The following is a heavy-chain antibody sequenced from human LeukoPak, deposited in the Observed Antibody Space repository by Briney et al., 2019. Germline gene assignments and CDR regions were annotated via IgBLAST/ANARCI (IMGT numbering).Heavy chain of an antibody. CDR3: ARGAGYYYDSSGFYYRWFDP. CDR1: GYTFTYYG. J-gene: IGHJ5*02. Sequence: GASVNVSCKASGYTFTYYGITWVRQAPGQGLGRMGWISAHNGNTSYAQKLQGRVTMTTDTSTSTAYMELRSLRSDDTAVYYCARGAGYYYDSSGFYYRWFDPWGQGTLVTVSS. CDR2: ISAHNGNT. D-gene: IGHD3-22*01. V-gene: IGHV1-18*01.